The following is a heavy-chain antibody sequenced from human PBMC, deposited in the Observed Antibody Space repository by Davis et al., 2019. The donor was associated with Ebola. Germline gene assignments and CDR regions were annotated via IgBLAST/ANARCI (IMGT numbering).Heavy chain of an antibody. J-gene: IGHJ6*02. Sequence: GESLKISCVASGFRFSSYVMGWVRQAPGKGLEWVGRTRNKANSYTTEYAASVKGRFTISRDDSKNSLYLQMNSLKTEDTAVYYCARGQAYGSGSYYYYYYYGMDVWGQGTTVTVSS. V-gene: IGHV3-72*01. CDR3: ARGQAYGSGSYYYYYYYGMDV. CDR1: GFRFSSYV. CDR2: TRNKANSYTT. D-gene: IGHD3-10*01.